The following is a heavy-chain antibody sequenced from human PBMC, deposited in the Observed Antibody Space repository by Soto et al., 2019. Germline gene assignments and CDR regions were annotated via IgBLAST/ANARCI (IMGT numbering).Heavy chain of an antibody. CDR2: ISYDGSDK. Sequence: SLRLSCAASGFTFSTYGMHWVRQAPGKGLEWVAIISYDGSDKYYADSVKGRFTISRDNSKNTLYLQMNILTTEDTAVYYCAKDNPAVDYWGQGTLVTVSS. J-gene: IGHJ4*02. CDR1: GFTFSTYG. V-gene: IGHV3-30*18. CDR3: AKDNPAVDY.